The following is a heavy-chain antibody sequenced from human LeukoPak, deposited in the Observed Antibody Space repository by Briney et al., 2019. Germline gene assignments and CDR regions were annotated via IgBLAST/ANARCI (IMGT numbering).Heavy chain of an antibody. CDR1: GFTFSSYS. D-gene: IGHD2-15*01. CDR2: ISSSSSYI. Sequence: PGGSLRLSCAASGFTFSSYSMNWVRQAPGKGLEWVSSISSSSSYIYYADSVEGRFTISRDNAKNSLYLQMNSLRAEDTALYYCARAPFAVAATELDYWGQGTLVTVSS. J-gene: IGHJ4*02. V-gene: IGHV3-21*04. CDR3: ARAPFAVAATELDY.